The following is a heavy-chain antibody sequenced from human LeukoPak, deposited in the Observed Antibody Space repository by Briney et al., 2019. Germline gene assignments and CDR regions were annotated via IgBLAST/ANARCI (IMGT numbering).Heavy chain of an antibody. CDR3: ARAYNVGFDP. D-gene: IGHD2-21*01. CDR1: GFTFSSYW. Sequence: GGSLRLSCVTSGFTFSSYWMYWVRQAPGKGLVWVSRINHDGSTTNYADSVKGQFTISRDNAKNTLYLQMNSLRAEDTAIYYRARAYNVGFDPWGQGTLVTVSS. CDR2: INHDGSTT. J-gene: IGHJ5*02. V-gene: IGHV3-74*01.